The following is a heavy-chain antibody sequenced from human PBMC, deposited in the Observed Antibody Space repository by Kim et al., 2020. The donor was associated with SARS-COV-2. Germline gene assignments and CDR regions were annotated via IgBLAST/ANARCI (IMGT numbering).Heavy chain of an antibody. Sequence: SETLSLTCTVSGYSISSGYYWGWIRQPPGKGLEWIGSIYHSGSTYYNPSLKSRVTISVDTSKNQFSLKLSSVTAADTAVYYCARAAPAGYFDWLMGGNYYYGMDVWGQGTTVTVSS. V-gene: IGHV4-38-2*02. CDR2: IYHSGST. J-gene: IGHJ6*02. D-gene: IGHD3-9*01. CDR3: ARAAPAGYFDWLMGGNYYYGMDV. CDR1: GYSISSGYY.